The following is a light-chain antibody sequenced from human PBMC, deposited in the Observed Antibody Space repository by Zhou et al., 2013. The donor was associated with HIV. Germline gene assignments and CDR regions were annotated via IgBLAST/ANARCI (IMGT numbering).Light chain of an antibody. J-gene: IGKJ4*01. Sequence: EIVMTQFPATLSVSPGERATLSCRASQSVTTNLAWYQQKPGQTPRLLIYGASTRATDIPARFSGSGSGTEFTLTISSLQSEDFAVYYCQQYARSPLTFGGGTKV. V-gene: IGKV3-15*01. CDR3: QQYARSPLT. CDR1: QSVTTN. CDR2: GAS.